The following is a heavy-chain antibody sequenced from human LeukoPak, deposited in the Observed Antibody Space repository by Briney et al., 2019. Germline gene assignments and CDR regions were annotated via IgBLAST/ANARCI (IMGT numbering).Heavy chain of an antibody. CDR2: ISSSGST. D-gene: IGHD3/OR15-3a*01. J-gene: IGHJ4*02. V-gene: IGHV4-4*07. CDR3: ARQTGSGLFILP. CDR1: GYTITYFY. Sequence: PSETLCLTCRASGYTITYFYRSWIRQAAGKGLEWIGRISSSGSTDYNASLKSRVTMSVDTSKNQFSLRLTSVTAADTAVYYCARQTGSGLFILPGGQGTLVTVSS.